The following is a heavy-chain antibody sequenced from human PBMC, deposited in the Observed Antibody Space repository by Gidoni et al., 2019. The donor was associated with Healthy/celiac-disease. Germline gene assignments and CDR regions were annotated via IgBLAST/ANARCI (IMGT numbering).Heavy chain of an antibody. D-gene: IGHD3-10*01. CDR2: ISWNSGSI. J-gene: IGHJ5*02. Sequence: EVQLVESGGGLVQPGRSLRLSCAASGFTFDDYAMHWVRQAPGKGLEWVSGISWNSGSIGYADSVKGRFTISRDNAKNSLYLQMNSLRAEDTALYYCAKGSGFGELLNWFDPWGQGTLVTVSS. V-gene: IGHV3-9*01. CDR3: AKGSGFGELLNWFDP. CDR1: GFTFDDYA.